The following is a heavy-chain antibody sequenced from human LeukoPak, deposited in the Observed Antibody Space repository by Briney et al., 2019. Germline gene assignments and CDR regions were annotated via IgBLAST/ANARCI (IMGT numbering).Heavy chain of an antibody. CDR1: GYTFTTYG. V-gene: IGHV1-18*01. CDR2: ISAYNGDT. Sequence: ASVKVSCKTSGYTFTTYGLNWVRQAPGQGLEWMGWISAYNGDTDYAQKLQGRVTLTRDTSTNTAFMELGSLRSDDTAVYYCARASCSSNKCPFDNWGQGTLVTVSS. D-gene: IGHD2-2*01. CDR3: ARASCSSNKCPFDN. J-gene: IGHJ4*02.